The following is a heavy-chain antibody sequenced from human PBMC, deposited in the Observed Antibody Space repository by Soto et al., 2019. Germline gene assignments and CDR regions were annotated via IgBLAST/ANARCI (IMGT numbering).Heavy chain of an antibody. D-gene: IGHD6-13*01. CDR2: ISTYNGNT. CDR1: GYTFISYG. Sequence: QVQLVQSGAEVKKPGASVKVSCKASGYTFISYGIAWVRQARGQGLEWMGWISTYNGNTHYAQKFQGRVTMTTDTSTSTTYMELKSLRSDDTAVYYCARLSAAVGGRFDPCGQGTLVTVSS. V-gene: IGHV1-18*01. J-gene: IGHJ5*02. CDR3: ARLSAAVGGRFDP.